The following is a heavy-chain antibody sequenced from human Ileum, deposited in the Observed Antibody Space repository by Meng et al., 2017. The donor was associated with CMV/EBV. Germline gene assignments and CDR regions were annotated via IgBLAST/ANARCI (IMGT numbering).Heavy chain of an antibody. CDR2: ISYDGRLQ. Sequence: SCGASGFNFSGLAMHWLRQAPGKGLEWVALISYDGRLQYYADSVKGRFAISRDNSNNTLFLQMNSLRIDDTAVYYCAKGRRGYYCQNWGQGTLVTVSS. J-gene: IGHJ4*02. CDR1: GFNFSGLA. CDR3: AKGRRGYYCQN. V-gene: IGHV3-30*18. D-gene: IGHD1-26*01.